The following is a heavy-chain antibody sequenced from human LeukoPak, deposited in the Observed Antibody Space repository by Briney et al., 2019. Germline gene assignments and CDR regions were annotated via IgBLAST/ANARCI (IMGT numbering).Heavy chain of an antibody. CDR1: GFTFSSYA. J-gene: IGHJ4*02. Sequence: GRSLRLSCAASGFTFSSYAMHWVRQAPGKGLEWVAVISYDGSNKYYADSVKGRFTISRDNSKNTLYLQMNSLRAEDTAVYYCARCMIVGATISPFDYRGQRTLVTVSS. V-gene: IGHV3-30*01. D-gene: IGHD1-26*01. CDR3: ARCMIVGATISPFDY. CDR2: ISYDGSNK.